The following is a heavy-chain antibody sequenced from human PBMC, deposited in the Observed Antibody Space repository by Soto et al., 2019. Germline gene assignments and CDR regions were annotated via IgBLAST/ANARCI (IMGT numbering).Heavy chain of an antibody. CDR1: GFTFSSYS. CDR2: ISSSSSTI. D-gene: IGHD3-16*02. J-gene: IGHJ4*02. Sequence: GGSLRLSCAASGFTFSSYSMNWVRQAPGKGLEWVSYISSSSSTIYYADSVKGRFTISRDNAKNSLYLQMNSLRAEDTAVYYCARELWKVYIWGSYRYTFGIDYWGQGTLVTVSS. CDR3: ARELWKVYIWGSYRYTFGIDY. V-gene: IGHV3-48*01.